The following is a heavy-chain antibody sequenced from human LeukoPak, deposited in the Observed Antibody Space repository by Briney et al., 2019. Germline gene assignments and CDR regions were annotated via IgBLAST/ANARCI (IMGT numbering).Heavy chain of an antibody. CDR2: IYHSGST. V-gene: IGHV4-38-2*02. Sequence: SENLSLTCTVSGYSISSGYYWGWIRQPPGKGLEWIGSIYHSGSTYYNPSLKSRVTISVDTSKNQFSLKLSSVTAADTAVYYCARERVGARRAFDIWGQGTMVTVSS. CDR1: GYSISSGYY. J-gene: IGHJ3*02. CDR3: ARERVGARRAFDI. D-gene: IGHD1-26*01.